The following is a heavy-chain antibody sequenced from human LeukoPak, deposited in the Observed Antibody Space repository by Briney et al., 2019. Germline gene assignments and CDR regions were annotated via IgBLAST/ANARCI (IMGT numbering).Heavy chain of an antibody. J-gene: IGHJ3*02. Sequence: SQTLSLTCAISGDSVSSNSAAWNWIRQSPSGGLEWLGRTNYRSKWYNDYAVSVKSRITINPDTSKDQFSLQLNSVTPEDTAVYYCARGGQGDGYSADDAFDIWGQGTMVTVSS. V-gene: IGHV6-1*01. CDR3: ARGGQGDGYSADDAFDI. CDR2: TNYRSKWYN. CDR1: GDSVSSNSAA. D-gene: IGHD5-24*01.